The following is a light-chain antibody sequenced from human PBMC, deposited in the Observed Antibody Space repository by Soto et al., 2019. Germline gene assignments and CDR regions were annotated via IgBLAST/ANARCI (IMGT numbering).Light chain of an antibody. V-gene: IGKV3-11*01. CDR2: DAS. Sequence: DIVLTQSPDTLSLSPGEKATLSCTANQSVSTYLAWYHQRPGQAPRLLIYDASYRATGIPARFSGSGSGTDFTLTISSLEPEDFAMYYCQQRSRWPQTFGQGTKVEIK. CDR3: QQRSRWPQT. J-gene: IGKJ1*01. CDR1: QSVSTY.